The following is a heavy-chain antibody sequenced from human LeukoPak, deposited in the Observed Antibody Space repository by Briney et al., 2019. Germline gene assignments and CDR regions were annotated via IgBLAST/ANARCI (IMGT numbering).Heavy chain of an antibody. V-gene: IGHV3-13*01. CDR3: ARAVRNSYDTTVGEYYFDY. CDR1: GFTFSSYD. J-gene: IGHJ4*02. CDR2: IGTAGDT. Sequence: GGSLRLSCAAPGFTFSSYDMHWVRQATGKGLEWVSAIGTAGDTYYPGSVKGRFTISRENAKKSLYLQMNSLRAGDTAVYHCARAVRNSYDTTVGEYYFDYWGQGTLVTVSS. D-gene: IGHD3-22*01.